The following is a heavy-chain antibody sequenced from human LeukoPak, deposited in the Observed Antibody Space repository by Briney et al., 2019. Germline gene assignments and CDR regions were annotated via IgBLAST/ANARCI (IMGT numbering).Heavy chain of an antibody. CDR1: GFTFSSYW. J-gene: IGHJ4*02. CDR2: IKQDGSEK. D-gene: IGHD6-6*01. Sequence: GSLRLSCAASGFTFSSYWMSWVRQAPGKGLEWVANIKQDGSEKYYVDSVKGRFTISRDNAKNSLYPQMNSLRAEDTAVYYCASGGSSDPFDYWGQGTLVTVSS. V-gene: IGHV3-7*01. CDR3: ASGGSSDPFDY.